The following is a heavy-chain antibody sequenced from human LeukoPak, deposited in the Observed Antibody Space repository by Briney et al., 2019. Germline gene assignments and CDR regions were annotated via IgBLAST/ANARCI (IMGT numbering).Heavy chain of an antibody. Sequence: GGSLRLSCVASGFTFSNHWMHWVRQNPGKGLVWVSRIKGDGSSISHADSVTGRFTISRDNAKNTLYLQMDNLRAEDTGVYYCVRDGVGAPPFDYWGEGILVTVSS. CDR2: IKGDGSSI. CDR1: GFTFSNHW. CDR3: VRDGVGAPPFDY. J-gene: IGHJ4*02. V-gene: IGHV3-74*01. D-gene: IGHD1-26*01.